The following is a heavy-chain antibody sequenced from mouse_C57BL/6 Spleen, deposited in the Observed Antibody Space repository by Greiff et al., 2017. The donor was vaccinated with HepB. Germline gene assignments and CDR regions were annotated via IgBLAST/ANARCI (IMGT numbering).Heavy chain of an antibody. CDR3: ARDGYDVEAMDY. Sequence: EVKLMESGGGLVQPGGSLSLSCAASGFTFTDYYMSWVRQPPGKALEWLGFIRNKANGYTTEYSASVKGRFTISRDNSQSILYLQMNALRAEDSATYYCARDGYDVEAMDYWGQGTSVTVSS. V-gene: IGHV7-3*01. CDR1: GFTFTDYY. CDR2: IRNKANGYTT. D-gene: IGHD2-2*01. J-gene: IGHJ4*01.